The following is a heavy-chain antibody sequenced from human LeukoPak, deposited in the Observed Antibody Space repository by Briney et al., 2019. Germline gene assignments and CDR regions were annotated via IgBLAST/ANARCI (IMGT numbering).Heavy chain of an antibody. D-gene: IGHD6-13*01. Sequence: PGGSLRLSCAVSGFTFTDYWMNWVRQAPGKGLEWVASIRQDGSEKTYVVSVKGRFTISRDNTKNSLSLQVNSLRVEDTAVYYCARDGTAAGLYFDLWGQGTLVTVSS. CDR2: IRQDGSEK. J-gene: IGHJ4*01. V-gene: IGHV3-7*01. CDR1: GFTFTDYW. CDR3: ARDGTAAGLYFDL.